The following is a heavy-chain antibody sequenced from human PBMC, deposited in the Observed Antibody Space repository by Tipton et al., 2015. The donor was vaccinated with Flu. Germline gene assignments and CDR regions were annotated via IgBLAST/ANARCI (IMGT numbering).Heavy chain of an antibody. CDR1: GGSISSGSYY. V-gene: IGHV4-61*02. D-gene: IGHD3-16*02. J-gene: IGHJ5*02. Sequence: LRLSCTVSGGSISSGSYYWSWIRQPAGKGLEWIGRIYTSGSTNYNPSLKSRVTISVDTSKNQLSLKLSSVTAADTAVYYCARVPREYDYVWGSYRYINWFDPWGQGTLVTVSS. CDR3: ARVPREYDYVWGSYRYINWFDP. CDR2: IYTSGST.